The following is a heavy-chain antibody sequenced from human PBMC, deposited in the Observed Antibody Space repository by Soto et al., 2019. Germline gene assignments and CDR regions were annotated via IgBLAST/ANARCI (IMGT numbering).Heavy chain of an antibody. D-gene: IGHD6-6*01. J-gene: IGHJ4*02. CDR1: GYKFTNYW. V-gene: IGHV5-51*06. Sequence: EVQLVQSGAEVKKPGQSLKISCKASGYKFTNYWIAWVRQMPGNGLEWMGIIYPGDSDTRYSPSFQGQVTISADKSFTTAYLRWSSLKASDTAIFYCARLLGGWGGSSSALVFDFWGQGTLVTVSS. CDR2: IYPGDSDT. CDR3: ARLLGGWGGSSSALVFDF.